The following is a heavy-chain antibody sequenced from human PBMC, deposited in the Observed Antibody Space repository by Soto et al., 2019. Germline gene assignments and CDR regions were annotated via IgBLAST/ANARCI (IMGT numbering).Heavy chain of an antibody. J-gene: IGHJ6*02. V-gene: IGHV4-39*01. CDR3: APLSVSLSGPYGIHV. Sequence: SETLSLTCSVSGYSVSSSDYYWAWIRQPPGKGLEWIGSMLYSGLTYYNPSLKSRVTLTVDTSKNQFSVRLNSVTASDTAVYYCAPLSVSLSGPYGIHVWGQGTTVTVSS. CDR1: GYSVSSSDYY. CDR2: MLYSGLT. D-gene: IGHD2-15*01.